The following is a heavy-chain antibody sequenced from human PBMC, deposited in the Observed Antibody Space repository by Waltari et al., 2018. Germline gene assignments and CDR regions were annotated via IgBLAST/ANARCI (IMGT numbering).Heavy chain of an antibody. CDR3: ARVEGAAGLDI. CDR2: VNAGNGNT. V-gene: IGHV1-3*01. CDR1: GSPLTSYA. J-gene: IGHJ3*02. Sequence: QVQLVQSGAGVKKPGTSVQVSCWCSGSPLTSYARHWGRQAPGKRLGGMGRVNAGNGNTKYSQKFQGRVTMTRDTSASTAYMELSSLRSEDTAVYYCARVEGAAGLDIWGQGTMVTVSS. D-gene: IGHD3-16*01.